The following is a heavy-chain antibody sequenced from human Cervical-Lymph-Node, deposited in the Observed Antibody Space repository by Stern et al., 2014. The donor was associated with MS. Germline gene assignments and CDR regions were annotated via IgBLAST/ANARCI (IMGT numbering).Heavy chain of an antibody. Sequence: HVQLAQSGAEVKKPGSSVKVSCKASADTFSNSAFSWVRQAPGQGLEWMGGIIPIFGTANYAQNFQGRVTMTADESTSTVYMELSSLRSDDTAVYYCARDSEILFAMDVWGQGTTVTVSS. J-gene: IGHJ6*02. D-gene: IGHD1-14*01. V-gene: IGHV1-69*01. CDR3: ARDSEILFAMDV. CDR1: ADTFSNSA. CDR2: IIPIFGTA.